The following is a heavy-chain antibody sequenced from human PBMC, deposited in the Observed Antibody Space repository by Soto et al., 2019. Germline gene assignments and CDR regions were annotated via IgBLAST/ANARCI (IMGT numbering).Heavy chain of an antibody. V-gene: IGHV1-69*01. CDR1: RVTYSSYA. J-gene: IGHJ6*02. Sequence: SVKVSCKESRVTYSSYAISWVRQSPEQGHEWMGGIIPIFGTANYAQKFQGRVTITADESTSTAYMELSSLRSEDTAVYYCARVRQSTIFGVVIGGMDVWGQGPTVTVSS. CDR3: ARVRQSTIFGVVIGGMDV. D-gene: IGHD3-3*01. CDR2: IIPIFGTA.